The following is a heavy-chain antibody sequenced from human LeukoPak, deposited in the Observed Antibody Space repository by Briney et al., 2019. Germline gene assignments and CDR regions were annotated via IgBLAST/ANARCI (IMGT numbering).Heavy chain of an antibody. CDR3: ARDLILVCGGDCYTFDY. CDR2: IIPILGLP. D-gene: IGHD2-21*02. J-gene: IGHJ4*02. V-gene: IGHV1-69*04. CDR1: GYTFTVYF. Sequence: SVKVSCKASGYTFTVYFMHWVRQAPGQGLEWMGRIIPILGLPNSAQKFQGRVTITADKSTSTAYMELSSLRSEDTAVYYCARDLILVCGGDCYTFDYWGQGTLVTVSS.